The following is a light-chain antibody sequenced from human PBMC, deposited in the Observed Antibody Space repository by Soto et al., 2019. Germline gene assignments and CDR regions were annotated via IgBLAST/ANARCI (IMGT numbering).Light chain of an antibody. CDR3: SSYTYSSTHV. CDR2: DVN. V-gene: IGLV2-14*01. J-gene: IGLJ1*01. CDR1: SSDVGAYNY. Sequence: QSVLTQPASVSGSPGQSITISCTGTSSDVGAYNYVSWYQQHPGKAPKLMIYDVNNRPSGVSNRFSGSKSGNTASLTISGLQAEDEGDYYCSSYTYSSTHVFGTGTKVTVL.